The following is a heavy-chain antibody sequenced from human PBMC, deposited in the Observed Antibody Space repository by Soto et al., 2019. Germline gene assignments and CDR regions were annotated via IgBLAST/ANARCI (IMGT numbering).Heavy chain of an antibody. CDR3: AKVLFTFGGVTLQTFDY. CDR1: GFTFSSYA. D-gene: IGHD3-16*01. Sequence: GGSLRLSCAASGFTFSSYAMSWVRQAPGKGLEWVSAISGSGGSTYYADSVKGRFTISRDNFKNTLYLQMNSLRAEDTAVYYCAKVLFTFGGVTLQTFDYWGQGTLVTVSS. J-gene: IGHJ4*02. CDR2: ISGSGGST. V-gene: IGHV3-23*01.